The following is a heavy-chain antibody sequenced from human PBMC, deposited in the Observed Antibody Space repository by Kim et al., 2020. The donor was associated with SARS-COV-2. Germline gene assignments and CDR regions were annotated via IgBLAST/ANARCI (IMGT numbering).Heavy chain of an antibody. CDR2: IKSKTDGGTT. J-gene: IGHJ6*02. V-gene: IGHV3-15*01. CDR3: TTEYCSSTSCYAQRQGNFYYYGMDV. D-gene: IGHD2-2*01. Sequence: GGSLRLSCAASGFTFSNAWMSWVRQAPGKGLEWVGRIKSKTDGGTTDYAAPVKGRFTISRDDSKNTMYLQMNSLKTEDTAVYYCTTEYCSSTSCYAQRQGNFYYYGMDVWGQGTSVTVSS. CDR1: GFTFSNAW.